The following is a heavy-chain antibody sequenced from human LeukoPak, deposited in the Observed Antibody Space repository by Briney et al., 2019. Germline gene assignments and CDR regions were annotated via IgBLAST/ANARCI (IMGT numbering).Heavy chain of an antibody. Sequence: GGSLRLSCAASGFTFSSYEMNWFRQAPGKELEWVSYISSSGSTIYYADSVKGRFTISRDNAKNSLYLQMNSLRAEDTAVYYCAELGITMIGGVWGKGTTVTISS. V-gene: IGHV3-48*03. J-gene: IGHJ6*04. D-gene: IGHD3-10*02. CDR1: GFTFSSYE. CDR2: ISSSGSTI. CDR3: AELGITMIGGV.